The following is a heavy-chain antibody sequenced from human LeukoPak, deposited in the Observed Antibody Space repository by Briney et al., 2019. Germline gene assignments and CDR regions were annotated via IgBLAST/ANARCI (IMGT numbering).Heavy chain of an antibody. Sequence: GGSLRLSCAASGFTFSSYAMHWVREAPGKGLEWVAVISYDGSNKYYADSVKGRFTISRDNSKNTLYLQMNSLRAEDTAVYYCARGPIVGAKGYWGQGTLVTVSS. CDR3: ARGPIVGAKGY. CDR1: GFTFSSYA. V-gene: IGHV3-30*04. J-gene: IGHJ4*02. CDR2: ISYDGSNK. D-gene: IGHD1-26*01.